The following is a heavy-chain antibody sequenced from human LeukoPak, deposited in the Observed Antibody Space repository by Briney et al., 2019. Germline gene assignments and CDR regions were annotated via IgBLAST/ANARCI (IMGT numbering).Heavy chain of an antibody. J-gene: IGHJ5*02. CDR1: GYTFTSYA. D-gene: IGHD3-9*01. CDR2: INAGNGNT. V-gene: IGHV1-3*01. CDR3: AREATGYSWFDP. Sequence: ASVKVSCKASGYTFTSYAMHWVRQAPGQGLEWMGWINAGNGNTKYSQKFQGRVTITRDTSASTAYMELSSLRSEDTAVYYCAREATGYSWFDPWGQGTLVTVSS.